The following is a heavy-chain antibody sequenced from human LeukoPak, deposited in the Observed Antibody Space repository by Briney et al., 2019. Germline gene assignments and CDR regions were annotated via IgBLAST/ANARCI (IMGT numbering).Heavy chain of an antibody. CDR3: ARKQMTYYYDSSGYYAH. J-gene: IGHJ4*02. D-gene: IGHD3-22*01. Sequence: SETLSLTCAVYGVSFSGYYWSWIRQPPGKGLEWSGEINHSGSTNYNPSLKSRVTISVDTSKNQFSLKLSSVTAADTAVYYCARKQMTYYYDSSGYYAHWGQGTLVTVSS. CDR1: GVSFSGYY. CDR2: INHSGST. V-gene: IGHV4-34*01.